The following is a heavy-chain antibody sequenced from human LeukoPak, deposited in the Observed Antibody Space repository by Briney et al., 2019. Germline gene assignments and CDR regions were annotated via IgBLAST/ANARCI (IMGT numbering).Heavy chain of an antibody. CDR3: ARGYSSSWYGPTGFDY. V-gene: IGHV1-2*02. Sequence: ASVKVSCKASGYTFTGYYMHWVRQAPGQGLEWMGWINPNSGGTNYAQKFRGRVTMTRDTSISTAYMELSRLRSDDTAGYYCARGYSSSWYGPTGFDYWGQGTLVTVSS. CDR2: INPNSGGT. CDR1: GYTFTGYY. D-gene: IGHD6-13*01. J-gene: IGHJ4*02.